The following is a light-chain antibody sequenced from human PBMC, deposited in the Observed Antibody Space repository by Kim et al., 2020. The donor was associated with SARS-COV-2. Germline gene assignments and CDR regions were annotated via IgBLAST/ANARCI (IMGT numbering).Light chain of an antibody. Sequence: DIQMTQSPTSLSASVGDRVTLSCRASQNINDYLNWYRQKSGEAPKLLIYSASTLRSGVPSRFSGSGFGTEFTLTISDLQPEDFATYFCQHSYTYGYTFGQGPSWRS. CDR2: SAS. CDR1: QNINDY. J-gene: IGKJ2*01. CDR3: QHSYTYGYT. V-gene: IGKV1-39*01.